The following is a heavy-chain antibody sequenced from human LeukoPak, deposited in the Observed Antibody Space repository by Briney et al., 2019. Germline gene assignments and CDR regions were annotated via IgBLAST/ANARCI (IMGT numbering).Heavy chain of an antibody. J-gene: IGHJ6*03. CDR3: ARAQTGTTYYYYMDV. Sequence: PSETLSLTCTVSGGSISISSYYWGWIRQPPGKGLEWIGSIYYSGSTYYNPSLKSRVTISVDTSKNQFSLKLSSVTAADTAVYYCARAQTGTTYYYYMDVWGKGTTVTVSS. CDR1: GGSISISSYY. CDR2: IYYSGST. V-gene: IGHV4-39*01. D-gene: IGHD1-7*01.